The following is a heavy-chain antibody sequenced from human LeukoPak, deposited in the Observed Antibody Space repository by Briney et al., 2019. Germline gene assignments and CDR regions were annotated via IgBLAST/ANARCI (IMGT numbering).Heavy chain of an antibody. J-gene: IGHJ4*02. CDR3: ARVGGENSGYRYYFDF. D-gene: IGHD5-18*01. Sequence: SSETLSLTCAVYGGSFSGYYWSWIRQPPGKGLEWIGEINHSGSTNYNPSLKSRVTISVDTSKNQFSLKLNSVTAADTAVYYCARVGGENSGYRYYFDFWDQGTLVTVSS. CDR2: INHSGST. V-gene: IGHV4-34*01. CDR1: GGSFSGYY.